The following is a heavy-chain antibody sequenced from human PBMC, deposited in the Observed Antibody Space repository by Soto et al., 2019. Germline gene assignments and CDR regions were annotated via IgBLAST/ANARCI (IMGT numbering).Heavy chain of an antibody. CDR1: GGSINSGGYY. Sequence: QVQLQESGPGLVKPSETLSLTCTLSGGSINSGGYYWTWIRQHPGKGLEWIGYISYSWTTSYNPSLKRRLTLSIDTQTQFSLKLSSVTAADTATYYCARQFCGGDCLPPLNLGQGTLVTVSS. CDR3: ARQFCGGDCLPPLN. V-gene: IGHV4-31*03. CDR2: ISYSWTT. J-gene: IGHJ4*02. D-gene: IGHD2-21*02.